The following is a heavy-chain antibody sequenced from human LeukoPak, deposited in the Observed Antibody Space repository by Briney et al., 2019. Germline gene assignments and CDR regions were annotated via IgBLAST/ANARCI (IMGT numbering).Heavy chain of an antibody. CDR1: GFPFNDYS. CDR3: ARDHNYAFDN. V-gene: IGHV3-48*04. CDR2: IGISSGNT. Sequence: GGSLRLSCAASGFPFNDYSMNWVRQAPGKGLEWISYIGISSGNTKYADSVKGRFAISGDNAKNSLYLQMNNLRVEDTAVYYCARDHNYAFDNWGQGTLVTVSS. J-gene: IGHJ4*02. D-gene: IGHD1-1*01.